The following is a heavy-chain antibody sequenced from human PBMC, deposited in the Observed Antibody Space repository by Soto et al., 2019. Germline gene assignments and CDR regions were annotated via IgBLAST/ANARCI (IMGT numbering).Heavy chain of an antibody. CDR1: GFTFSSYA. V-gene: IGHV3-30-3*01. CDR3: ARAYSSRHYYYYGMDV. CDR2: ISYDGSNK. D-gene: IGHD5-18*01. Sequence: QVQLVESGGGVVQPGRSLRLSCAASGFTFSSYAMHWVRQAPGKGLEWVAVISYDGSNKYYADSVKGRFTISRDNSKNTLYLQMNSLRAEDTGVYYCARAYSSRHYYYYGMDVWGQGTTVTVSS. J-gene: IGHJ6*02.